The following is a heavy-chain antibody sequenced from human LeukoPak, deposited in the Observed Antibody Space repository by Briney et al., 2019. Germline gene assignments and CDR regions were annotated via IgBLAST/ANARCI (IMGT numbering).Heavy chain of an antibody. CDR2: TQSDGTQT. D-gene: IGHD6-13*01. CDR1: GFIFSGYW. Sequence: PRGSLRLSCAASGFIFSGYWMAWVRQAPGKGLEWVANTQSDGTQTNYVDSVKGRFTISRDNAKNSLYLQMNSLSAEDTAVFYCARDHPAPGQFFDYWGQGTLVTVSS. V-gene: IGHV3-7*04. CDR3: ARDHPAPGQFFDY. J-gene: IGHJ4*02.